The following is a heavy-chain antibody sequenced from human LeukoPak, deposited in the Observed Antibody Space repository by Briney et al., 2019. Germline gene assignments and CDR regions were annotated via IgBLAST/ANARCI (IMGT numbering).Heavy chain of an antibody. CDR1: GFTFSNYG. Sequence: PGGSLRLSCAASGFTFSNYGMHWVRQAPGKGLEWVAVISYDASKKYYADSVRGRLTISRDNSKNTLYLHMNSLRPDDTAIYYCAGGGYNWNDQLFDYWGQGTLVIVSS. CDR3: AGGGYNWNDQLFDY. V-gene: IGHV3-30*03. J-gene: IGHJ4*02. CDR2: ISYDASKK. D-gene: IGHD1-20*01.